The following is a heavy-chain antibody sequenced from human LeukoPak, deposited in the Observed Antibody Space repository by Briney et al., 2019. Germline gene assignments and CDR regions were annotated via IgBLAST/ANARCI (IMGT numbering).Heavy chain of an antibody. Sequence: GGSLRLSCAASGFTFSTYWMSWVRQAPGKGLEWVANIKQDGSEKYYVDSVKGRFTISRDNAKNSLHLQMNSPRAEDTAMYYCARDSAGNDYWGQGTLVTVSS. CDR3: ARDSAGNDY. CDR2: IKQDGSEK. V-gene: IGHV3-7*01. CDR1: GFTFSTYW. D-gene: IGHD6-13*01. J-gene: IGHJ4*02.